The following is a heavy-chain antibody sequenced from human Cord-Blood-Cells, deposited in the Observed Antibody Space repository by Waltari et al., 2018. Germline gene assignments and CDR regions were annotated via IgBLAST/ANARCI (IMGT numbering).Heavy chain of an antibody. CDR3: AREVVVAATPGGAFDI. D-gene: IGHD2-15*01. V-gene: IGHV4-34*01. J-gene: IGHJ3*02. CDR2: INHSGST. CDR1: GGSFSGYY. Sequence: QVQLQQWGAGLLKPSETLSLTCAVYGGSFSGYYWSCTRQPPGKGLEWIGEINHSGSTNYNPSLKSRVTISVDTSKNQFSLKLSSVTAADTAVYYCAREVVVAATPGGAFDIWGQGTMVTVSS.